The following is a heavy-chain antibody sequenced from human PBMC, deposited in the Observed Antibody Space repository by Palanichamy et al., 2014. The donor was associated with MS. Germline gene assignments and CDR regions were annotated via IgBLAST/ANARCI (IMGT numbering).Heavy chain of an antibody. CDR3: ARVGCSGGSCYDV. V-gene: IGHV3-21*01. J-gene: IGHJ6*02. CDR1: GFTFSSYS. CDR2: ISSSSSYI. D-gene: IGHD2-15*01. Sequence: EVQLVSLGEAWSSLGGSLRLSCAASGFTFSSYSMNWVRQAPGKGLEWVSSISSSSSYIYYADSVKGRFTISRDNAKNSLYLQMNSLRAEDTAVYYCARVGCSGGSCYDVWGQGTTVTVSS.